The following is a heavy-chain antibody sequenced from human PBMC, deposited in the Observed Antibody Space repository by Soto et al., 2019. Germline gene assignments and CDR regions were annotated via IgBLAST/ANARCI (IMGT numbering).Heavy chain of an antibody. Sequence: ASVKVSCKASGYSLTSNDMHWVRQAPGQGPEWMGIINPSGGSRRYAQRFQGRVNMTRDTSTSTVYMELSSLRTEDTAVYYCARDRGFCSGGTCYMFDYCGQGTPVTV. CDR2: INPSGGSR. CDR3: ARDRGFCSGGTCYMFDY. V-gene: IGHV1-46*01. J-gene: IGHJ4*02. CDR1: GYSLTSND. D-gene: IGHD2-15*01.